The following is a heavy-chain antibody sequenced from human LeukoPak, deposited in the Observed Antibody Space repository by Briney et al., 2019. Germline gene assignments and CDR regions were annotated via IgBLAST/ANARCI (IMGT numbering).Heavy chain of an antibody. CDR3: AADQPLRVGATHDAFDI. CDR1: GFTFSSYT. J-gene: IGHJ3*02. Sequence: GGSLRLSCAASGFTFSSYTMNWVRQAPGKGLEWVSSISSSSSYIYYADSVKGRFTISRDNAKNSLYLQMNSLRAEDTAVYYCAADQPLRVGATHDAFDIWGQGTMVTVSS. CDR2: ISSSSSYI. V-gene: IGHV3-21*01. D-gene: IGHD1-26*01.